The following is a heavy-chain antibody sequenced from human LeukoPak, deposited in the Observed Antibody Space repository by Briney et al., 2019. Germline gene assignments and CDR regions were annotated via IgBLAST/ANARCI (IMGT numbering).Heavy chain of an antibody. Sequence: SVKVSFKASACTFSSYAINRVRQAPAQGLELMGVIIPIFGTANYAQKFQGRVTITADKSTSTAYMELSRLRSEETAVYYCARAHFRYGSGSYYNNHYYFDYWGQGTLVTVSS. D-gene: IGHD3-10*01. CDR1: ACTFSSYA. CDR2: IIPIFGTA. CDR3: ARAHFRYGSGSYYNNHYYFDY. J-gene: IGHJ4*02. V-gene: IGHV1-69*06.